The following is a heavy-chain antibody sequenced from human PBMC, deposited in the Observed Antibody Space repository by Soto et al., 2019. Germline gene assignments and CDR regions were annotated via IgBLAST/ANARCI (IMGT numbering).Heavy chain of an antibody. Sequence: QVPLVQSGAEVKKPGASVKVSCKASGYTFTSYDINWVRQATGQGLEWMGWMNPNSGNTGYAQKFQGRVTMTRNTSISTAYMELSSLRSEDTAVYYCARSHIAVAADYYYYGMDVWGQGTTVTVSS. J-gene: IGHJ6*02. CDR2: MNPNSGNT. CDR3: ARSHIAVAADYYYYGMDV. V-gene: IGHV1-8*01. CDR1: GYTFTSYD. D-gene: IGHD6-19*01.